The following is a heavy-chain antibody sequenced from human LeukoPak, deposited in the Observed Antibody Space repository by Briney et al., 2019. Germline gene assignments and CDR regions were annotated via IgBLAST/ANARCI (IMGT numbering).Heavy chain of an antibody. CDR1: GGSISSGGYY. CDR2: IYYSGST. Sequence: SETLSLTCTVSGGSISSGGYYWSWIRQHPGKGLEWIGYIYYSGSTYYNPSLKSRVTISVDTSKNQFSLKLSSVTAADTAVYYCARDRYCSSTSCYSYYFDYWGQGTLVTVSS. V-gene: IGHV4-31*03. CDR3: ARDRYCSSTSCYSYYFDY. D-gene: IGHD2-2*01. J-gene: IGHJ4*02.